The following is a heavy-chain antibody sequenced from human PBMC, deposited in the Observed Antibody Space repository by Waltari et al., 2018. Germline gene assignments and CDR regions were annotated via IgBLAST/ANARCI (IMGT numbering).Heavy chain of an antibody. CDR2: INEDGTTT. V-gene: IGHV3-74*03. CDR1: GFIFRNYW. D-gene: IGHD1-26*01. J-gene: IGHJ1*01. Sequence: VQLVESGGGLVQPGGSLRLSCVDSGFIFRNYWMPWVRQVPGKGLLWVARINEDGTTTTDADSVRGRFAIYRDNARSTLYLQMNSLRVEDTAIYYCIRDLAGAWGRWGQGTLVTVSS. CDR3: IRDLAGAWGR.